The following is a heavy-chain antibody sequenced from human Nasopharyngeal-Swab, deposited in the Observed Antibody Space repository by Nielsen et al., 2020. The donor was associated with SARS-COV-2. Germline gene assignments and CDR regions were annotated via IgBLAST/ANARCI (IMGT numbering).Heavy chain of an antibody. CDR2: ISFDGSKK. J-gene: IGHJ6*02. Sequence: GESLKISCAASGFTFNSHGMHWVRQAPGKGLEWVAVISFDGSKKYYADSVKGRFTISRDSSKNTLYLQMNSLGAEDTAVYYCARDTYVDIVLLYYGMDVWGQGTTVTVSS. V-gene: IGHV3-30*03. CDR3: ARDTYVDIVLLYYGMDV. CDR1: GFTFNSHG. D-gene: IGHD5-12*01.